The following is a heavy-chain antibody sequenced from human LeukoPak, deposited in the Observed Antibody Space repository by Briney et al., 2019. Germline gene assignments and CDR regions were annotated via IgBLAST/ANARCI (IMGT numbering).Heavy chain of an antibody. V-gene: IGHV3-48*04. J-gene: IGHJ4*02. CDR3: ARLFRQYSSSWYSPICFDY. CDR1: GFTFSSYS. D-gene: IGHD6-13*01. Sequence: PGGSLRLSCAASGFTFSSYSMNWVRQAPGKGLEWVSYISSSSSTIYYADSVKGRFTISRDNAKNSLYLQMNSLRAEDTAVYYCARLFRQYSSSWYSPICFDYWGQGTLVTVSS. CDR2: ISSSSSTI.